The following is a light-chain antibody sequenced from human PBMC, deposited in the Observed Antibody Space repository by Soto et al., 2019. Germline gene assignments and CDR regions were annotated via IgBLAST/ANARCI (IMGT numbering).Light chain of an antibody. CDR2: KAS. J-gene: IGKJ1*01. CDR1: QSISAW. V-gene: IGKV1-5*03. CDR3: QQYNDYSWT. Sequence: DIQMTQSPSTLSASVGDSVSINCRASQSISAWLACYQQKPGKAPRLLIYKASTLEIGVPSRFSGSGSGTEFTLTISSLQPDDVAIYYCQQYNDYSWTFGQGTKVDIK.